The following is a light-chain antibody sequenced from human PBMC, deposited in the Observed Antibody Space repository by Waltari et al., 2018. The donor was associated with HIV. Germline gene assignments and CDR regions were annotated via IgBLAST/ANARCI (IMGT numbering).Light chain of an antibody. V-gene: IGKV2-30*01. CDR1: HSLLSTGGEYW. Sequence: DVVLTQSPPSLPVTVGQPASISCKPSHSLLSTGGEYWLEWYHQRPGQSPRRLISKASNRDFGVPDRFSGSGPGTDFSLKISRVESEDVGIYYCMQYTHWPHTFGQGTRLEI. CDR2: KAS. J-gene: IGKJ2*01. CDR3: MQYTHWPHT.